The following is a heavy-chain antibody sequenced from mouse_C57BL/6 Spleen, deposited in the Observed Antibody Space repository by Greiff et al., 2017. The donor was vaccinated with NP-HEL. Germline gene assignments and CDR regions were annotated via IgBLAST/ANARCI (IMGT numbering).Heavy chain of an antibody. J-gene: IGHJ4*01. CDR2: ISYDGSN. CDR1: GYSITSGYY. CDR3: APDYDYDVGGAMDY. D-gene: IGHD2-4*01. Sequence: VQLKESGPGLVKPSQSLSLTCSVTGYSITSGYYWNWIRQFPGNKLEWMGYISYDGSNNYNPSLKNRISLTRDTSKHQFFLKLNSVTTEDTATYYCAPDYDYDVGGAMDYWGQGTSVTVSS. V-gene: IGHV3-6*01.